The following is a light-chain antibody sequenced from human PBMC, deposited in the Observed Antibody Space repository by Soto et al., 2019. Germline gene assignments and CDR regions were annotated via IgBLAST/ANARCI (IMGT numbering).Light chain of an antibody. CDR1: SSDVGGYNY. Sequence: QSVLTPPASVSGSPGQSITISCTGTSSDVGGYNYVSWYQQHPGKAPKLMIYDVSNRPSGVSNRFSGSKSGNTASLTISGLQAEDEADYYCSSYTSPRVFGTGTKVTVL. J-gene: IGLJ1*01. V-gene: IGLV2-14*01. CDR2: DVS. CDR3: SSYTSPRV.